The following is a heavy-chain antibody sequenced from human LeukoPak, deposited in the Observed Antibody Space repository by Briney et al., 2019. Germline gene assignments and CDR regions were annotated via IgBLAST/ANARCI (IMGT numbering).Heavy chain of an antibody. J-gene: IGHJ4*02. CDR3: ARERYHGYPSFDY. V-gene: IGHV3-33*08. CDR2: IWYDGSNK. CDR1: GFTFSSSS. D-gene: IGHD5-24*01. Sequence: PGGSLRLSCAASGFTFSSSSLTWVRQAPGKGLEWVAVIWYDGSNKYYADSVKGRFAISRDNSKNTLYVQMNSLRAEDTAVYYCARERYHGYPSFDYWGQGTLVTVSS.